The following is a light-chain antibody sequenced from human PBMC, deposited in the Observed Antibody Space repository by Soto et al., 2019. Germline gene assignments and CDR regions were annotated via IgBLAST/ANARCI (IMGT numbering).Light chain of an antibody. V-gene: IGKV1-5*01. J-gene: IGKJ4*01. Sequence: DIQMTQSPSTLSASVGDRVTITCRASQSISSWLAWYQQKPGKAPKLLIYDASSLESGVPSRFSGSGSGTEFTLTISSLQPDEFATYYCQQYNSYPLTFGGGNKVDIK. CDR3: QQYNSYPLT. CDR1: QSISSW. CDR2: DAS.